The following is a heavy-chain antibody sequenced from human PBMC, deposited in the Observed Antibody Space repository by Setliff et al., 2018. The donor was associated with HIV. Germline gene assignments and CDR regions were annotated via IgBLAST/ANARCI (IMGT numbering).Heavy chain of an antibody. Sequence: ASVKVSCKTSGYTFSSYSLTWLRQAPGQGLEWMGWINTYNGNTNYAQKLQGRVTMTTDTSTSTAYMELRSLRSDDTAVYYCARLGSGWSDSYYYAMDVWGRGTTVTVSS. J-gene: IGHJ6*02. CDR3: ARLGSGWSDSYYYAMDV. CDR2: INTYNGNT. D-gene: IGHD6-19*01. V-gene: IGHV1-18*01. CDR1: GYTFSSYS.